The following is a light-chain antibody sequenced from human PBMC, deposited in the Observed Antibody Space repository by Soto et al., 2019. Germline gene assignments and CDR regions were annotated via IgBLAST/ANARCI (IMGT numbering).Light chain of an antibody. Sequence: QSALTQPASVSGSPGQSITISCTGTSTDIGGYSYVSWYQQHPGKAPKLIIYEVYNRPSGVSNRFSGSKSGSTASLTISGLQAEDEAQYYGSSYTSSTTLVFGGGTKLTVL. J-gene: IGLJ3*02. CDR1: STDIGGYSY. CDR2: EVY. CDR3: SSYTSSTTLV. V-gene: IGLV2-14*01.